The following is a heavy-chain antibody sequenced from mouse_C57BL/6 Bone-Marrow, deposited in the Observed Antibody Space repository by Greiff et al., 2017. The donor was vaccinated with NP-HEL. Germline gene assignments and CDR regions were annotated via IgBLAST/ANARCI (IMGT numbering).Heavy chain of an antibody. CDR3: ASGGSSPYWYFDV. J-gene: IGHJ1*03. Sequence: EVKLVESGPGLAKPSQTLSLTCSVTGYSITSDYWNWIRKFPGNKLEYMGYISYSGSTYYNPSLKSRISITRDTSKNQYYLQLNSVTTEDTATYYCASGGSSPYWYFDVWGTGTTVTVSS. D-gene: IGHD1-1*01. CDR1: GYSITSDY. V-gene: IGHV3-8*01. CDR2: ISYSGST.